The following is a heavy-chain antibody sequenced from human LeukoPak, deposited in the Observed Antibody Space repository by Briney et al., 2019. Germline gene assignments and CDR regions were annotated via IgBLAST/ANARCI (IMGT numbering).Heavy chain of an antibody. D-gene: IGHD3-22*01. CDR3: AREIYYYDSSGYSPFYFDY. Sequence: VPSAKVSCEASGYTFAVYYMHGVPHAPGQGLEWVGWINPNSGGTNYAQKSQGRVTMTRDTSISTAYMELSRLRSDDTAVYYCAREIYYYDSSGYSPFYFDYWGQGTLVTVSS. CDR1: GYTFAVYY. V-gene: IGHV1-2*02. CDR2: INPNSGGT. J-gene: IGHJ4*02.